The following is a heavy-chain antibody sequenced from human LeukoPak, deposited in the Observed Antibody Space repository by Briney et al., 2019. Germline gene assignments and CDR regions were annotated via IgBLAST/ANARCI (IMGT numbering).Heavy chain of an antibody. J-gene: IGHJ4*02. CDR3: ANYASGTYYKGPC. V-gene: IGHV3-23*01. D-gene: IGHD3-10*01. CDR1: GFTFTSSA. Sequence: QAGGSLRLSCAASGFTFTSSAMNWVRQAPGKGLEWVSAISGSGGSTYYADSVKGRFTISRDNSKNTLYLQMNSLRAEDTALYYCANYASGTYYKGPCWGQGTLVTVSS. CDR2: ISGSGGST.